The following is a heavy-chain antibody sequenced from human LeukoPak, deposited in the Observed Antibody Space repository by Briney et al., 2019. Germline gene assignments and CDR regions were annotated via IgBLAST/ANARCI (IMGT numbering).Heavy chain of an antibody. J-gene: IGHJ3*02. Sequence: GGSLRLSCAASGFTFSTYDMQWVRQAPGKGLEWVSGINRSGRTYYTDSVKGRFTISRDNSKDTLYLQMNSLRAEDTAVYYCAKGGYFAFETWGQGTMVAVSS. CDR1: GFTFSTYD. CDR2: INRSGRT. CDR3: AKGGYFAFET. V-gene: IGHV3-23*01. D-gene: IGHD2-2*03.